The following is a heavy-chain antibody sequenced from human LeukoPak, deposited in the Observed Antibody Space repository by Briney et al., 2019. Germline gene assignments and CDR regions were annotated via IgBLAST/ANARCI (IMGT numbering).Heavy chain of an antibody. V-gene: IGHV3-30*02. CDR1: GFTFNSYS. Sequence: GGSLRLSCAASGFTFNSYSIHWVRQALGKGLEWVAFIRYDAFNKYYADSVRGRFIISRDNSKNTLYLQMNSLRAEDTAVYYCHCSGGNCYKYWGQGTLVTVSS. D-gene: IGHD2-15*01. J-gene: IGHJ4*02. CDR2: IRYDAFNK. CDR3: HCSGGNCYKY.